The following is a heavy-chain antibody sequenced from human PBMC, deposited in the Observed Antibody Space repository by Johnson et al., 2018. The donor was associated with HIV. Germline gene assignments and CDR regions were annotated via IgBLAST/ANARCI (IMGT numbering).Heavy chain of an antibody. CDR3: ARAVAGRGNAFDI. Sequence: QVQVVESGGGVARPGGSLTLSCVASGFIFSHAWMSWVRQAPGKGLEWVAVISYDGSNKYYADSVKGRFTISRDNSKNTLYLQMNSLKTGDTAVYYCARAVAGRGNAFDIWGLGTMVTVSS. CDR1: GFIFSHAW. V-gene: IGHV3-30*03. CDR2: ISYDGSNK. D-gene: IGHD6-19*01. J-gene: IGHJ3*02.